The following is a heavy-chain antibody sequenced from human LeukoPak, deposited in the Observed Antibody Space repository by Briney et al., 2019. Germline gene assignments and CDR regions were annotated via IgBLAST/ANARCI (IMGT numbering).Heavy chain of an antibody. D-gene: IGHD3-3*01. V-gene: IGHV5-51*01. CDR2: IYPGDSDT. CDR1: GYIFTSYW. Sequence: GASLQISCKGSGYIFTSYWIGWVRQLPGKGLEWMRIIYPGDSDTRYSPSFQGQVTISADKSISTAYLQWSSLKASDTAMYYCARPTYYDFWSGYYDRDVDAFDIWGQGTMVTVSS. J-gene: IGHJ3*02. CDR3: ARPTYYDFWSGYYDRDVDAFDI.